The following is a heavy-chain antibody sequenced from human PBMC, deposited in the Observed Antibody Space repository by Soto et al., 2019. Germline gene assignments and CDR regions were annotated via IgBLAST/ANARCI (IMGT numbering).Heavy chain of an antibody. CDR1: GFTFSSYA. CDR2: ISGSGGST. J-gene: IGHJ4*02. Sequence: GGSLRLSCAASGFTFSSYAMSWVRQAPGKGLEWVSAISGSGGSTYYADSVKGRFTISRDNSKNTLYLQMNSLRAEDTAVYYCAKDDLYCTNGVCYVDYWGQGTLVTVSS. D-gene: IGHD2-8*01. V-gene: IGHV3-23*01. CDR3: AKDDLYCTNGVCYVDY.